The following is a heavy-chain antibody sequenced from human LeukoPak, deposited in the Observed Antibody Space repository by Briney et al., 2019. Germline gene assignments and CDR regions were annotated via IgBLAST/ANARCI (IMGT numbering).Heavy chain of an antibody. J-gene: IGHJ6*03. CDR2: ISGSGGST. CDR1: GFTFSSYA. V-gene: IGHV3-23*01. D-gene: IGHD2-2*02. CDR3: AKDVYQLLYGYYYYYMDV. Sequence: GGSLRLSCAASGFTFSSYAMSWVRQAPGKGLEWVSAISGSGGSTYYADSVKGRFTISRDNSKNTLFLQMNSLRAEDTAVYYCAKDVYQLLYGYYYYYMDVWGQGTTVTVSS.